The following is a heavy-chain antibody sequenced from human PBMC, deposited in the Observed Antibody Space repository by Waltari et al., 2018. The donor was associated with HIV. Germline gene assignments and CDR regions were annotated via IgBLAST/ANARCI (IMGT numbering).Heavy chain of an antibody. CDR3: ARMKRSYGSGQSRYFYFGMDV. CDR2: LYTEGRT. CDR1: GSRVSALS. Sequence: EVQLVESGGGLVQPGGSLSFSCSDPGSRVSALSISWVGLAPGKGLQWVSVLYTEGRTQYMDSVNGLFTIFRDDSKNTLYLQMNSLRVDDTAIYYCARMKRSYGSGQSRYFYFGMDVWGQGTTVIISS. J-gene: IGHJ6*02. D-gene: IGHD3-10*01. V-gene: IGHV3-53*01.